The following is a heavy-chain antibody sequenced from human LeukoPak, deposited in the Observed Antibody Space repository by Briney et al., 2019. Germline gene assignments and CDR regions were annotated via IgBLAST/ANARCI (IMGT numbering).Heavy chain of an antibody. CDR3: AYLSISMIVVD. V-gene: IGHV3-21*01. CDR1: GFTFNSYS. Sequence: GDSLRLSCAASGFTFNSYSMDWVRQAPGEGLEWVSSISSSSSSYIYYADSVKGRFTISRDNAKNSLYLQMNSLRAEDTAVYYCAYLSISMIVVDWGQGTLVTVSS. J-gene: IGHJ4*02. CDR2: ISSSSSSYI. D-gene: IGHD3-22*01.